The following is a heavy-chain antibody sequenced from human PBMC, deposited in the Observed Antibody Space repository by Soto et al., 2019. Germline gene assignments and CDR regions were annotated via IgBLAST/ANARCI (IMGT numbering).Heavy chain of an antibody. J-gene: IGHJ4*02. CDR1: GGSFSGYY. V-gene: IGHV4-34*01. Sequence: SETLSLTCAVYGGSFSGYYWSWIRQPPGKGLEWIGEIYHTGTANYSPSLKSRVTISVDTSKNQLSLKLSSVTAADTAVYYCARDALSRDSIWGQGTLVTVSS. CDR3: ARDALSRDSI. CDR2: IYHTGTA. D-gene: IGHD3-22*01.